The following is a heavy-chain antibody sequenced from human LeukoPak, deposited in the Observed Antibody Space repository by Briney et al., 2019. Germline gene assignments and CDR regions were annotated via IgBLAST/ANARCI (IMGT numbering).Heavy chain of an antibody. V-gene: IGHV3-23*01. Sequence: GGSLRLSCAASGFTFSSYGMHWVRQAPGKGLEWVSAFSPSGGGTYYADSVKGRFTISRDNSKNTLYLQMNSLRAEDTAVYYCARALRIYYYFDYWGQGTLVTVSS. J-gene: IGHJ4*02. CDR1: GFTFSSYG. CDR2: FSPSGGGT. CDR3: ARALRIYYYFDY. D-gene: IGHD1-26*01.